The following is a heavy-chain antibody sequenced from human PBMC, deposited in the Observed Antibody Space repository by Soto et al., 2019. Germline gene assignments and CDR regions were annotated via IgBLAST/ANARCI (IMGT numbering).Heavy chain of an antibody. Sequence: GGSLRLSCAASGFTFGAFAMAWVRQRPGNGLEWVSSLSGGGGSTYYNNSVRGRFTISRDNSNSTLFLQMNNLRAEDTAVYFCAKTHMATTVVTRYWYFDLWGRGTLVTVSS. CDR1: GFTFGAFA. CDR3: AKTHMATTVVTRYWYFDL. J-gene: IGHJ2*01. D-gene: IGHD4-17*01. V-gene: IGHV3-23*01. CDR2: LSGGGGST.